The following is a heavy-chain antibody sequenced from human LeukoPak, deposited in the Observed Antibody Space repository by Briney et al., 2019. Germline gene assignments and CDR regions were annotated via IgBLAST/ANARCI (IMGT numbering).Heavy chain of an antibody. CDR1: GFTFSNAW. J-gene: IGHJ4*02. CDR3: TTDLDCSSTSCSDY. V-gene: IGHV3-15*01. D-gene: IGHD2-2*01. CDR2: IKSKTDGRTT. Sequence: PGGSLRLSCAASGFTFSNAWMSWVRQAPGKGLERVGRIKSKTDGRTTDYAAPVKGRFTISRDESKNTLYLQMNSLKTEDTAVYYCTTDLDCSSTSCSDYWGQGTLVTVSS.